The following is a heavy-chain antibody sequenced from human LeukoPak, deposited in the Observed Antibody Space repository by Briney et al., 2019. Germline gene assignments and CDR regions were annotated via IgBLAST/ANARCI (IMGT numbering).Heavy chain of an antibody. CDR3: ARTLGELLFLNYFDY. CDR1: GYSISSGYC. D-gene: IGHD1-26*01. V-gene: IGHV4-38-2*02. CDR2: IYHSGST. J-gene: IGHJ4*02. Sequence: SETLSLTCTVSGYSISSGYCWGWIRQPPGKGLEWIGSIYHSGSTYYNPSLKSRVTISVDTSKNQFSLKLSSVTAADTAVYYCARTLGELLFLNYFDYWGQGTLVTVSS.